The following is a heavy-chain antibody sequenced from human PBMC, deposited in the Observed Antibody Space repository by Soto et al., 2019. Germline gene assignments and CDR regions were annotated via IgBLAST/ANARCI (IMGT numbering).Heavy chain of an antibody. J-gene: IGHJ4*02. CDR3: ARGLGSSWYLFYFDY. CDR1: GFTFSSYW. Sequence: EVQLVESGGGLVQPGGSLRLSCAASGFTFSSYWMSWVRQAPGKGLEWVANIKQDGSEKYYVDSVKGRFTISGDNAKNSLYLQMNSLRAEDTAVYYCARGLGSSWYLFYFDYWGQGTLVTVSS. V-gene: IGHV3-7*01. CDR2: IKQDGSEK. D-gene: IGHD6-13*01.